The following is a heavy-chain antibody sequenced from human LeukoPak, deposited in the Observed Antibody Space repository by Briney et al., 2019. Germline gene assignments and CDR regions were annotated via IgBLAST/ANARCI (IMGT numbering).Heavy chain of an antibody. CDR1: GYTFTSYG. Sequence: ASVKVSCKASGYTFTSYGISWVRQAPGQGLEWMGWISGYNANTNYVQKLQGRVTMTTDTPTSTAYMELRSLRSDDTAMYYCARDQGYDILTGYNFDYWGQGTLVTVSS. V-gene: IGHV1-18*01. J-gene: IGHJ4*02. D-gene: IGHD3-9*01. CDR3: ARDQGYDILTGYNFDY. CDR2: ISGYNANT.